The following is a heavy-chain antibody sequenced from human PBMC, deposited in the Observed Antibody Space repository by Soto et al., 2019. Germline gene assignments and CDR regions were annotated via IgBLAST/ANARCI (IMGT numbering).Heavy chain of an antibody. J-gene: IGHJ5*02. CDR1: GGTFSSYA. D-gene: IGHD3-3*01. CDR2: IIPIFGTA. Sequence: SVKVSCKASGGTFSSYAISWVRQAPGQGLEWMGGIIPIFGTANYAQKFQGRVTITADESTSTAYMELSSLRSEDTAVYYCARANWAIFGVVYNWFDPWGQGTLVTVSS. CDR3: ARANWAIFGVVYNWFDP. V-gene: IGHV1-69*13.